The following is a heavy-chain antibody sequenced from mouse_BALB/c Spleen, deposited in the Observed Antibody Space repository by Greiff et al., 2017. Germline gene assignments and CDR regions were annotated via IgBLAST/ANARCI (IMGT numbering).Heavy chain of an antibody. CDR1: GYTFTSYW. CDR3: ARSQSGYGLYFDY. D-gene: IGHD1-2*01. J-gene: IGHJ2*01. CDR2: INPSTGYT. V-gene: IGHV1-7*01. Sequence: VQLQQSGAELAKPGASVKMSCKASGYTFTSYWMHWVKQRPGQGLEWIGYINPSTGYTEYNQKFKDKATLTADKSSSTAYMQLSSLTSEDSAVYYYARSQSGYGLYFDYWGQGTTLTVSS.